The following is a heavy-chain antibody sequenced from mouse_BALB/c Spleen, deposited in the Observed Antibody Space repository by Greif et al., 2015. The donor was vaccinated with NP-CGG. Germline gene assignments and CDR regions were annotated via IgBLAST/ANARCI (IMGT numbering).Heavy chain of an antibody. CDR1: GYTFTSYW. CDR2: IDPSDSYT. V-gene: IGHV1S127*01. CDR3: TRGTGTRFAY. J-gene: IGHJ3*01. D-gene: IGHD4-1*01. Sequence: VQVVESGAELVKPGASVKMSCKASGYTFTSYWMHWVKQRPGQGLEWIGVIDPSDSYTSYNQKFKGKATLTVDTSSSTAYMQLSSLTSEDSAVYYCTRGTGTRFAYWGQGTLVTVSA.